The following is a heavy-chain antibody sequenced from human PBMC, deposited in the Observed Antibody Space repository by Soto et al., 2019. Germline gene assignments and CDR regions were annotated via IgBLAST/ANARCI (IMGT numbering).Heavy chain of an antibody. Sequence: ASVKVSCKASGGTFSSYAISWVRQAPGQRLEWMGWINTGNGNTKYSQKFQGRVTITRDTPASTAYMELSSLRSEDTAVYYCATERGYYDSSTYSFDHWGQGTLVTVSS. V-gene: IGHV1-3*04. CDR1: GGTFSSYA. D-gene: IGHD3-22*01. CDR2: INTGNGNT. CDR3: ATERGYYDSSTYSFDH. J-gene: IGHJ4*02.